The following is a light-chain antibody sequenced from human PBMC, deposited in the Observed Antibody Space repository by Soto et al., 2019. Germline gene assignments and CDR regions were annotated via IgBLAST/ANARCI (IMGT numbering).Light chain of an antibody. CDR2: DAS. CDR1: QSVSSS. CDR3: QQRSDWPLT. Sequence: EIVLTQSPATLSLSPGDRATLSCRASQSVSSSLTWYQHKPGQAPRLLIYDASNRATGIPARFSGSGSGTDFTLTISSLEPEDFALYYCQQRSDWPLTFGPGTKVEIK. V-gene: IGKV3-11*01. J-gene: IGKJ3*01.